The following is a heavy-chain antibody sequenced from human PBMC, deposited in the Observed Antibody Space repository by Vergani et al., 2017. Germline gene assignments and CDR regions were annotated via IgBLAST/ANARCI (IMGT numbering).Heavy chain of an antibody. Sequence: EVQLVESGGGLVPPGRSLRLSGAASVFSFGDYAMTWVRQAPGKGLEWVAFIRNKAYGGTTEYAASVKGLFTISRDDSKRLAYLQLSGLKTEDTAVYLCSRGRGYSFGYSDYWVQGTLVTVSS. D-gene: IGHD5-18*01. J-gene: IGHJ4*02. CDR2: IRNKAYGGTT. CDR1: VFSFGDYA. CDR3: SRGRGYSFGYSDY. V-gene: IGHV3-49*04.